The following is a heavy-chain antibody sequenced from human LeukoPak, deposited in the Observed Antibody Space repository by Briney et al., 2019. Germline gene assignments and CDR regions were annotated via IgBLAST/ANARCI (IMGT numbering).Heavy chain of an antibody. Sequence: GGSLRLSCAASGFTFSSYWMSWVRQAPGKGLEWVANIKQDGSEKYYVDSVKGRFTISRDNAKNSLYLQMNSLRAEDTAVYYCARDPGYNWNLGDAFDIWGQGTMVTVSS. J-gene: IGHJ3*02. CDR2: IKQDGSEK. V-gene: IGHV3-7*01. CDR3: ARDPGYNWNLGDAFDI. D-gene: IGHD1-1*01. CDR1: GFTFSSYW.